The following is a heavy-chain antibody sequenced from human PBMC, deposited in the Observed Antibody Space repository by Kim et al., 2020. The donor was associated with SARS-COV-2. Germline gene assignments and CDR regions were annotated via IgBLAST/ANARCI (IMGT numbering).Heavy chain of an antibody. CDR3: ARENTIYYGMDV. CDR2: IIPIFGTA. D-gene: IGHD3-3*01. V-gene: IGHV1-69*13. CDR1: GGTFSSYA. Sequence: SVKVSCKASGGTFSSYAISWVRQAPGQGLEWMGGIIPIFGTANYAQKFQGRVTITADESTSTAYMELSSLRSEDTAVYYCARENTIYYGMDVWGQGTTVTVSS. J-gene: IGHJ6*02.